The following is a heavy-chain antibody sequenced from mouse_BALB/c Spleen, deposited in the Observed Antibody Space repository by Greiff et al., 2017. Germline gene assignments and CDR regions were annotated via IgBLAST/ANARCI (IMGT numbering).Heavy chain of an antibody. Sequence: EVKVVESGGGLVQPGGSRKLSCAASGFTFSSFGMHWVRQAPEKGLEWVAYISSGSSTIYYADTVKGRFTISRDNPKNTLFLQMTSLRSEDTAMYYCARSLYRYDEDYFDYWGQGTTLTVSS. CDR3: ARSLYRYDEDYFDY. CDR1: GFTFSSFG. V-gene: IGHV5-17*02. J-gene: IGHJ2*01. CDR2: ISSGSSTI. D-gene: IGHD2-14*01.